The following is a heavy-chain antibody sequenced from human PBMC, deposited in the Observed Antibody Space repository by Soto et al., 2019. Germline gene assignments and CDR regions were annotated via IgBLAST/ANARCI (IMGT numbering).Heavy chain of an antibody. CDR1: GGSISSGDYY. CDR2: IYYSGST. J-gene: IGHJ4*02. CDR3: ARAPVGLDTISYFDY. V-gene: IGHV4-30-4*01. Sequence: SETLSLTCPVSGGSISSGDYYWSWIRQPPGKGLEWIGYIYYSGSTYYKPSLESRLHMSLDATRNHFSLRLTSVTAADTAVYFCARAPVGLDTISYFDYWGQGKLVTVSS. D-gene: IGHD3-3*01.